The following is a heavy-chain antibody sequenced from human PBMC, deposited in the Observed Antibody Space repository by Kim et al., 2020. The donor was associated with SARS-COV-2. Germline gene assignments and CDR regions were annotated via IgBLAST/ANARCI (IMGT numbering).Heavy chain of an antibody. Sequence: SETLSLTCTVSGGSITSGSYYWSWIRQPAGKGLEWIGRIYTSGSTNYNPSLKSRVTISVDTSKNQFSLKLSSVTAADTAVYYCARGAYCSGGSCFPYFDCWGQGTLVTVSS. D-gene: IGHD2-15*01. V-gene: IGHV4-61*02. J-gene: IGHJ4*02. CDR3: ARGAYCSGGSCFPYFDC. CDR2: IYTSGST. CDR1: GGSITSGSYY.